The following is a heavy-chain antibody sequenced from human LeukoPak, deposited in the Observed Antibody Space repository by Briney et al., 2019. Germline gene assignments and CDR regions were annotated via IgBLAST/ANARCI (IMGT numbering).Heavy chain of an antibody. CDR2: IYTSGST. CDR3: VREVYYYGSGSYRYYYYGMDV. D-gene: IGHD3-10*01. J-gene: IGHJ6*02. CDR1: GGSISSYY. Sequence: PSETLSLTCTVSGGSISSYYWSWIRQPAGKGLEWIGRIYTSGSTNYNPSLKSRVTMSVDTSKNQFSLKLSSVTAADMAVYYCVREVYYYGSGSYRYYYYGMDVWGQGTTVTVSS. V-gene: IGHV4-4*07.